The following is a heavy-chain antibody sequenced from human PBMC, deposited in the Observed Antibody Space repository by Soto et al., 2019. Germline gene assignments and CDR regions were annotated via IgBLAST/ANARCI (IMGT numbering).Heavy chain of an antibody. CDR2: IIPIFGTA. V-gene: IGHV1-69*13. Sequence: SVKVSCKASGGTFSSYAISWVRQAPGQGLEWMGGIIPIFGTANYAQKFQGRVTITADESTSTAYMELGSLRSEDTGVYYCARGASTGAAGTSPPRRGYYYYGMDVWGQGTTVTVS. CDR1: GGTFSSYA. D-gene: IGHD6-13*01. J-gene: IGHJ6*02. CDR3: ARGASTGAAGTSPPRRGYYYYGMDV.